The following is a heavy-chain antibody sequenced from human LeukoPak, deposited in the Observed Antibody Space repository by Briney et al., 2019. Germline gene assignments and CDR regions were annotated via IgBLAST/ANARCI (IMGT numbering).Heavy chain of an antibody. CDR1: GFTFSSYE. CDR3: ARATAYLDY. V-gene: IGHV3-48*03. J-gene: IGHJ4*02. CDR2: ISSSGSTI. Sequence: GGSLRLSCAASGFTFSSYEMNWVRQAPGKGLEWVSYISSSGSTIYYADSVKGRFTISRDNAKNSLYLQMNSLRAEDTAVYYCARATAYLDYWGQGTLVTVSS.